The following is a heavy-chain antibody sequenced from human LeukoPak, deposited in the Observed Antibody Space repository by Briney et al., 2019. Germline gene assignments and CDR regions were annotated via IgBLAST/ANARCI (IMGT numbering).Heavy chain of an antibody. J-gene: IGHJ5*01. CDR3: TRDGGGYIDS. Sequence: GGSLRLSCAASRFTVTTSYMSWVRQAPGKGLEWVGFIRSKAHGGTTEYAASVRGRFTISRDDSKSIVYLQMNSLKTEDTAVYYCTRDGGGYIDSWGQGTLVTVSS. CDR2: IRSKAHGGTT. D-gene: IGHD5-24*01. V-gene: IGHV3-49*04. CDR1: RFTVTTSY.